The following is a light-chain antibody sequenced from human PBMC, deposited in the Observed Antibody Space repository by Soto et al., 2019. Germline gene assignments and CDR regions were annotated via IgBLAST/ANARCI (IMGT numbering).Light chain of an antibody. J-gene: IGLJ2*01. CDR1: SSNIGSNP. CDR2: NNN. Sequence: QPVLTQPPSASGTPGQRVTISCSGSSSNIGSNPVHWYQQVAGTAPKLLIHNNNQRPSGVPARFSGSKSGTSASLAISGLQSEDEADYYCAAWDDSLNGVLFGGGTKVTV. CDR3: AAWDDSLNGVL. V-gene: IGLV1-44*01.